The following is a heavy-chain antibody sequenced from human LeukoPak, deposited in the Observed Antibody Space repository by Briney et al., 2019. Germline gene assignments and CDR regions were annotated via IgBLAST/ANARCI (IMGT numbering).Heavy chain of an antibody. Sequence: GGSLRLSCAASGFTFSSYDMHWVRHATGKGLEWVSAIGTAGDTYYPGSVKGRFTISRENAKNSLYLQMNSLRAGDAAVYCCARARREWQDIKYYFDYWGQGTLVTVSS. CDR2: IGTAGDT. D-gene: IGHD3-3*01. J-gene: IGHJ4*02. V-gene: IGHV3-13*01. CDR1: GFTFSSYD. CDR3: ARARREWQDIKYYFDY.